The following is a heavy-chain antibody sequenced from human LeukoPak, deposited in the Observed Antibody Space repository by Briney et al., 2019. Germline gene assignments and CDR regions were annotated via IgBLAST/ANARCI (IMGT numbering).Heavy chain of an antibody. D-gene: IGHD5-18*01. CDR3: TREEVQLWLPGDY. J-gene: IGHJ4*02. V-gene: IGHV3-49*04. CDR2: IRSKAYGGTT. CDR1: GFTFGDYA. Sequence: GRSLRLSCTASGFTFGDYAMSRVRQAPGKGLEWVGFIRSKAYGGTTEYAASVKGRFTISRDDSKSIAYLQMNSLKTEDTAVYYCTREEVQLWLPGDYWGQGTLVTVSS.